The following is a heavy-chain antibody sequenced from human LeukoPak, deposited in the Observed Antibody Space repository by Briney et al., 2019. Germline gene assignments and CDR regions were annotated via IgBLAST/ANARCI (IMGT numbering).Heavy chain of an antibody. V-gene: IGHV4-59*01. CDR1: GGSISSYY. D-gene: IGHD3-10*01. CDR2: IYYSGST. J-gene: IGHJ4*02. Sequence: SETLPLTCTVSGGSISSYYWSWIRQPPGKGLEWIGYIYYSGSTNYNPSLKSRVTISVDTSKNQFSLKLSSVTAADTAVYYCARASADYYGSGSTPFDYWGQGTLVTVSS. CDR3: ARASADYYGSGSTPFDY.